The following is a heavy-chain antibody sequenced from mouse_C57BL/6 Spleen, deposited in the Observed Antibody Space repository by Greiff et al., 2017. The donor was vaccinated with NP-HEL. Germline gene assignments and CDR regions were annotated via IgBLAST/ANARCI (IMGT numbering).Heavy chain of an antibody. CDR3: ARGDYGSSYLEYFDV. V-gene: IGHV1-50*01. J-gene: IGHJ1*03. D-gene: IGHD1-1*01. CDR2: IDPSDSYT. CDR1: GYTFTSYW. Sequence: QVQLQQPGAELVKPGASVKLSCKASGYTFTSYWMQWVKQRPGQGLEWIGEIDPSDSYTNYNQKFKGKATLTVDTSSSTAYMQLSSLTSEDSAVYYGARGDYGSSYLEYFDVWGTGTTVTVSS.